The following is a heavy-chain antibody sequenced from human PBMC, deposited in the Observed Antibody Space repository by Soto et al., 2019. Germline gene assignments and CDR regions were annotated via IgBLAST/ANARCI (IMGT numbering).Heavy chain of an antibody. D-gene: IGHD4-17*01. J-gene: IGHJ6*02. CDR2: IYFSGRT. Sequence: PQTLHLPYTVSGGTVSCCSYYWNWIRQPPGKGLEWIGYIYFSGRTNYNPSLKSRVTISIDTSKNQFSLKLTSATAADTAVYYCSRDVDFGEEDVWGQGTTVT. CDR1: GGTVSCCSYY. CDR3: SRDVDFGEEDV. V-gene: IGHV4-61*01.